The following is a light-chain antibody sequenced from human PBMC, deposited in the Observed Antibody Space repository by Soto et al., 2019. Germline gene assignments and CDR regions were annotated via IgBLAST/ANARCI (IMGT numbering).Light chain of an antibody. Sequence: QSALTQPASVSGSPGQSITISCTGTSSDVGGYNFVSWYQQHPGQAPKLIIYEVSDRPSGVSPRFSGSKSGNTASLTISGLQVEDEADYFCTSYTSTIPYVFGSGTKLTVL. CDR1: SSDVGGYNF. J-gene: IGLJ1*01. CDR2: EVS. V-gene: IGLV2-14*01. CDR3: TSYTSTIPYV.